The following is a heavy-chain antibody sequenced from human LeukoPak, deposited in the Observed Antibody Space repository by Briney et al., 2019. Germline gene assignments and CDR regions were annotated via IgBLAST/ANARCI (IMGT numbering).Heavy chain of an antibody. Sequence: PSETLSLTCAVYGGSFSGYYWSWIRQPPGKGLEWIGEINHSGSTNYNPSLKSRVTISVDTSKNQFSLKLSSVTAADTAVYYCARRYGDVLAAAGKRYYYYYYMDVWGKGTTVTISS. J-gene: IGHJ6*03. CDR2: INHSGST. CDR3: ARRYGDVLAAAGKRYYYYYYMDV. V-gene: IGHV4-34*01. CDR1: GGSFSGYY. D-gene: IGHD6-13*01.